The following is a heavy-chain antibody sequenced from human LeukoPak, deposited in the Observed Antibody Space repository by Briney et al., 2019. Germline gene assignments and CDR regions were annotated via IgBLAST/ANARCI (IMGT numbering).Heavy chain of an antibody. CDR3: ASSYSNPDAFDI. Sequence: GGSLRLSCAASGFTFSSDSMNWVRQAPGKGLEWVSSISSSSSYIYYADSVKGRFTISRDNAKNSLYLQMNSLRAEDTAVYYCASSYSNPDAFDIWGQGTMVNVSS. V-gene: IGHV3-21*01. CDR1: GFTFSSDS. J-gene: IGHJ3*02. D-gene: IGHD2-15*01. CDR2: ISSSSSYI.